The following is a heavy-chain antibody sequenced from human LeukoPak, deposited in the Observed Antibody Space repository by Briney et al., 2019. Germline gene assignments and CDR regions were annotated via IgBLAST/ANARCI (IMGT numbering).Heavy chain of an antibody. CDR1: GFTFNSYS. J-gene: IGHJ4*02. Sequence: GGSLRLSCAASGFTFNSYSMNWARQAPGKGLEWVSSLSSSSRYIYYADSVKGRFTISRDSAKNSLYLQMSSLRAEDTAVYYCAREGGGLHYFDYWGQGTLVTVSS. V-gene: IGHV3-21*01. D-gene: IGHD3-16*01. CDR3: AREGGGLHYFDY. CDR2: LSSSSRYI.